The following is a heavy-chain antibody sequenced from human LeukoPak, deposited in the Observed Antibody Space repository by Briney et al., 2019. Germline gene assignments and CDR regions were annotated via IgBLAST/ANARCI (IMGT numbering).Heavy chain of an antibody. J-gene: IGHJ5*02. Sequence: GASLLISCNGCGYSFSNYWIGCVRPMAGEGMELMGIINAGESATSYRSSFQGQVIFSADKTISPAYLPWSSLQTPHTAMYRGARHGLRGYYDSSGPNWFDPWGQETLVTVSA. D-gene: IGHD3-22*01. CDR1: GYSFSNYW. CDR2: INAGESAT. V-gene: IGHV5-51*01. CDR3: ARHGLRGYYDSSGPNWFDP.